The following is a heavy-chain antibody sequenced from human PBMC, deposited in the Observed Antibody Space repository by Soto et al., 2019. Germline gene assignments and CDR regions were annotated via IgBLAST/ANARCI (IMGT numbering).Heavy chain of an antibody. CDR3: ARDRTYYDFWSGYLRNDYYYYYGMDV. V-gene: IGHV4-30-4*01. CDR1: GGSISSGDYY. D-gene: IGHD3-3*01. CDR2: IYYSGST. J-gene: IGHJ6*02. Sequence: KTSETLSLTCTVSGGSISSGDYYWSWIRQPPGKGLEWIGYIYYSGSTYYNPSLKSRVTISVDTSKNQFSLKLSSVTAADTAVYYCARDRTYYDFWSGYLRNDYYYYYGMDVWGQGTTVTVSS.